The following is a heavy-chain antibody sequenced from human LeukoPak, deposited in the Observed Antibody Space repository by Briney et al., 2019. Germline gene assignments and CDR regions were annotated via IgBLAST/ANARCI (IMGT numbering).Heavy chain of an antibody. CDR1: GFTFSSYG. CDR2: IYSGGST. CDR3: ARDLGVPAAMALDY. D-gene: IGHD2-2*01. Sequence: PGGSLRLSCAASGFTFSSYGMHWVRQAPGKGLEWVSVIYSGGSTYYADSVKGRFTISRDNSKNTLYLQMNSLRAEDTAVYYCARDLGVPAAMALDYWGQGTLVTVSS. J-gene: IGHJ4*02. V-gene: IGHV3-53*01.